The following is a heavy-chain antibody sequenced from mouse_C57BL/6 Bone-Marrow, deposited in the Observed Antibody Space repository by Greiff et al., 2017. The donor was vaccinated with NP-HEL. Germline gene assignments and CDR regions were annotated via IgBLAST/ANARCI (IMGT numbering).Heavy chain of an antibody. J-gene: IGHJ2*01. V-gene: IGHV7-3*01. CDR2: IRNKANGYTT. Sequence: DVKLVESGGGLVQPGGSLSLSCAASGFTFTDYYMSWVRQPPGKALEWLGFIRNKANGYTTEYSASVKGRFTISRDNSQSILYLQMNALRAEDSATYYCARYLITTVYFDYWGQGTTLTVSS. CDR3: ARYLITTVYFDY. D-gene: IGHD1-1*01. CDR1: GFTFTDYY.